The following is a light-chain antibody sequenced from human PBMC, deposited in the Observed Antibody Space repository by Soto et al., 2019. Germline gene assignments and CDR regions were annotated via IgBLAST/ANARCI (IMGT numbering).Light chain of an antibody. J-gene: IGKJ5*01. Sequence: EIVLTQSPATLSLSPGARATLSCRASQSVSSYLAWYQPKPCHAPSLLIYYASRSATGIPARFSGSGSETDFTLTISCLEPQDFAVYYCQQRNNWPPSITGCQGTRREIK. CDR2: YAS. CDR3: QQRNNWPPSIT. V-gene: IGKV3-11*01. CDR1: QSVSSY.